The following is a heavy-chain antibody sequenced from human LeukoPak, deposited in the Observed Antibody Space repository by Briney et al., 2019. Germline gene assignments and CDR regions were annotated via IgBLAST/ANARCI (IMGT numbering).Heavy chain of an antibody. CDR1: GYTFTSYD. V-gene: IGHV1-8*01. Sequence: ASVKVSCKASGYTFTSYDINWVRQATGQGLEWMGWMNPNSGNTGYAQKFQGRVTITADESTSTAYMELSSLRSEDTAVYYCARDLDINWFDPWGQGTLVTVSS. D-gene: IGHD3-9*01. J-gene: IGHJ5*02. CDR2: MNPNSGNT. CDR3: ARDLDINWFDP.